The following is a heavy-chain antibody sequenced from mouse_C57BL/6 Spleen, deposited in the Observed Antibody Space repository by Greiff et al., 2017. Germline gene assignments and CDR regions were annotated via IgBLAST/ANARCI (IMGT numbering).Heavy chain of an antibody. D-gene: IGHD4-1*01. CDR1: GYTFTSYW. Sequence: VQLQQPGAELVRPGSSVKLSCKASGYTFTSYWMHWVKQRPIQGLEWIGNIDPSDSETHYNQKFKDKATLTVDKSSSTAYMQLSSLTSEDSAVYYGARCWDEDYYAMDYWGQGTSVTVSS. J-gene: IGHJ4*01. CDR2: IDPSDSET. CDR3: ARCWDEDYYAMDY. V-gene: IGHV1-52*01.